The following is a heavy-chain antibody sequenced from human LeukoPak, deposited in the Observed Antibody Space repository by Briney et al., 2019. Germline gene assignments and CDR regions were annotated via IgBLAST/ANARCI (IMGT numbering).Heavy chain of an antibody. Sequence: GGSLRLSCAASGFTFSGYSMNWVRQAPGKGLEWVSSISSSSSYIYYADSVKGRFTISRDNAKNSLYLQMNSLRAEDTAVYYCAKDTGDIVATILLDYWGQGTLVTVSS. CDR3: AKDTGDIVATILLDY. J-gene: IGHJ4*02. CDR2: ISSSSSYI. CDR1: GFTFSGYS. D-gene: IGHD5-12*01. V-gene: IGHV3-21*04.